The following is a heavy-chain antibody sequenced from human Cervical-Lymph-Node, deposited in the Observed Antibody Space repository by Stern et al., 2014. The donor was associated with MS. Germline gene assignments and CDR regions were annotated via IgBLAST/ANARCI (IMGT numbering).Heavy chain of an antibody. V-gene: IGHV1-69*01. CDR1: GGTFSNYA. CDR3: ARGPRSKSGGSSWFDP. D-gene: IGHD1-26*01. CDR2: LIPILGTA. Sequence: VQLVQSGAEVKKPGSSVKVSCKASGGTFSNYAISWVRQAPGQGLEWMGGLIPILGTANDAQKVQGRVPINADESTSTAYMELSSLRSEDTAVYYCARGPRSKSGGSSWFDPWGQGTLVTVSS. J-gene: IGHJ5*02.